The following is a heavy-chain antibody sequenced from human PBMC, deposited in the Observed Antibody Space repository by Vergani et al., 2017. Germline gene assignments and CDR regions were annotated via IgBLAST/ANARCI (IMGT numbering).Heavy chain of an antibody. CDR3: ASGYCSSTSCYRVGGYYYYYMDV. V-gene: IGHV1-46*01. J-gene: IGHJ6*03. D-gene: IGHD2-2*01. Sequence: QVQLVQSGAEVKKPGASVKVSCKASGYTFTSYYMHWVRQAPGQGLEWMGIINPSGGSTSYAQKFQGRVTMTRDTSTSAVYMELSSLRSEDTAVYYCASGYCSSTSCYRVGGYYYYYMDVWGKGTTVTVSS. CDR1: GYTFTSYY. CDR2: INPSGGST.